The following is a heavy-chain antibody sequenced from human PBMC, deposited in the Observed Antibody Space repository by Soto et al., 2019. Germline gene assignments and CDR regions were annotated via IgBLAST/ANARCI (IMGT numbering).Heavy chain of an antibody. D-gene: IGHD2-8*01. CDR1: GYTFTSYG. J-gene: IGHJ4*02. V-gene: IGHV1-18*01. Sequence: QVPLVQSGAEVKKPGASVKVSCKASGYTFTSYGISWVRQAPGQGLEWMGWISAYNGNTNYAQKLQGRVTMTTDTSTSTAYMELRSLRSDDTAVYYCARWYCTNGVCSLRGDYWGQGTLVTVSS. CDR2: ISAYNGNT. CDR3: ARWYCTNGVCSLRGDY.